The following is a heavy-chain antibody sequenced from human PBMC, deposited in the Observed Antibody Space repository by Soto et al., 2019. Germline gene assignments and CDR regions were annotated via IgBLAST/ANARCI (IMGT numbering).Heavy chain of an antibody. Sequence: SETLSLTCDVSGVSISRGGYSWNWIRQPPGKGLEWIGHIFQNGDTFYNPSLKSRVTISVDTSKNQFSLQLRSVTAADTAVYYCARLGGYYQTLDSWGQGTRSPSPQ. V-gene: IGHV4-30-2*01. CDR1: GVSISRGGYS. CDR3: ARLGGYYQTLDS. J-gene: IGHJ4*02. D-gene: IGHD3-22*01. CDR2: IFQNGDT.